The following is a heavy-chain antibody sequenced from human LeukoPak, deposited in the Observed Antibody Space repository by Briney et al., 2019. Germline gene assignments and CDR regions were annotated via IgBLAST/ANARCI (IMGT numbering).Heavy chain of an antibody. J-gene: IGHJ4*02. CDR3: ARTGLYGDYPFDY. V-gene: IGHV1-69*01. D-gene: IGHD4-17*01. CDR2: IIPIFGTA. CDR1: GGTFSSYA. Sequence: SVKVSCKASGGTFSSYAISWVRQAPGQGLEWMGGIIPIFGTANYAQKFQGRVTITADESTSTAYMELSSLRSEDTAVYYCARTGLYGDYPFDYWGQGTLVTVSS.